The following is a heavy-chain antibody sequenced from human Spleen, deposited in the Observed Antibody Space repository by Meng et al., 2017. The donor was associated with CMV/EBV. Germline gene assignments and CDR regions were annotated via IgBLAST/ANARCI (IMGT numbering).Heavy chain of an antibody. J-gene: IGHJ4*02. V-gene: IGHV3-23*01. CDR1: GFTFNNYA. D-gene: IGHD4-17*01. Sequence: GESLKISCAASGFTFNNYAVSWVRQAPGKGLEWVSAISGSGYSTYYTDSVKGRFTISRDNSKNTLYLQMNSLRAEDTAVYYCAKRPRAEYGEGGWGQGTLVTVSS. CDR2: ISGSGYST. CDR3: AKRPRAEYGEGG.